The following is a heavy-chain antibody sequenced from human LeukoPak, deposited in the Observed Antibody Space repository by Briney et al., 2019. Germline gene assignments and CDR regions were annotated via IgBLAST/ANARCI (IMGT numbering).Heavy chain of an antibody. CDR1: GFTVSSNY. V-gene: IGHV3-53*01. J-gene: IGHJ3*02. D-gene: IGHD3-22*01. Sequence: GGSLRLSCAASGFTVSSNYMSWVRQAPGKGLEWVSVIYSGGSTYYADSVKGRFTISRDNSKNTLYLQMNSLRAEDTAVYYRARDPSGYYDQGANAFDIWGQGTMVTVSS. CDR3: ARDPSGYYDQGANAFDI. CDR2: IYSGGST.